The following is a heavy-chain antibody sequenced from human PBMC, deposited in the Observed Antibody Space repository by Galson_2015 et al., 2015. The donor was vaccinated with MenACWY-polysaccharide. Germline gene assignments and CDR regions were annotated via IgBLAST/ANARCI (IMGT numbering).Heavy chain of an antibody. CDR2: IKKDGSEK. J-gene: IGHJ6*02. CDR3: ARGHHGMDV. CDR1: GFTFSSYW. Sequence: ALRLSCAASGFTFSSYWMTWVRQAPGKGLEWVANIKKDGSEKYYVDSVKGRFTISRDNDKNSLYLQMHSLRAEDTAVYSCARGHHGMDVWGQGTTVTVSS. V-gene: IGHV3-7*01.